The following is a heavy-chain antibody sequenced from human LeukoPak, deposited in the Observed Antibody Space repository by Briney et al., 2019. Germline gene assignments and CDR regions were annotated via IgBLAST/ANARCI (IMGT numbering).Heavy chain of an antibody. CDR3: AKGGYSNGRYYYYYMDV. CDR1: GFTVSFKY. D-gene: IGHD5-18*01. J-gene: IGHJ6*03. V-gene: IGHV3-23*01. CDR2: FSFNGEST. Sequence: GGSLRLSCAAPGFTVSFKYMSWVRQAPGKGLEWVSSFSFNGESTYYADSAKGRFTISRDNSKNTLYLQMNSLRAEDTAVYYCAKGGYSNGRYYYYYMDVWGEGTTVTVSS.